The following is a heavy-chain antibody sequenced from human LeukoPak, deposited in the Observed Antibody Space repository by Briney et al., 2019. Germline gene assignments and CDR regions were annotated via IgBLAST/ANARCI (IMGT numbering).Heavy chain of an antibody. Sequence: GWSLRLSCAASGFTFSRYEMSSVRQARGKGLEGVSSISSSRSYIYYADSVRGRFTIPRDNTKNSLYLHMNSLRAEDTAVYYCARDGRYSIYYGMDVWGQGTTVTVSS. V-gene: IGHV3-21*01. CDR2: ISSSRSYI. CDR1: GFTFSRYE. D-gene: IGHD6-13*01. J-gene: IGHJ6*02. CDR3: ARDGRYSIYYGMDV.